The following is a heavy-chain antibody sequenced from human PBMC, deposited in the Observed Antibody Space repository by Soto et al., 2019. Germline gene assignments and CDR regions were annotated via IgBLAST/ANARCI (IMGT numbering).Heavy chain of an antibody. CDR3: ARVTSPILTGYYGNWFDP. CDR1: GFTVSSNY. J-gene: IGHJ5*02. V-gene: IGHV3-53*04. CDR2: IYSGGST. D-gene: IGHD3-9*01. Sequence: GALRLSCAASGFTVSSNYMSWVRQAPGKGLEWVSVIYSGGSTYYADSVKGRFTISRHNSKNTLYLQMNSLRAEDTAVYYCARVTSPILTGYYGNWFDPWGQGTLVTVSS.